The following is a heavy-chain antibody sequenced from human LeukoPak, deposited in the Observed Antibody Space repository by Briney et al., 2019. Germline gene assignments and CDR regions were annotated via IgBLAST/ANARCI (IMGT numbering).Heavy chain of an antibody. J-gene: IGHJ4*02. CDR3: AKDDYGDYHDY. CDR1: GFAFSSYA. D-gene: IGHD4-17*01. V-gene: IGHV3-23*01. Sequence: GGSLRLSCAASGFAFSSYAMSWVRQAPGKGLEWVSAVSGSGGSTYYADSVKGRFTISRDNSKNTLYLQMNSLRAEDTAVYYCAKDDYGDYHDYWGQGTLVTVSS. CDR2: VSGSGGST.